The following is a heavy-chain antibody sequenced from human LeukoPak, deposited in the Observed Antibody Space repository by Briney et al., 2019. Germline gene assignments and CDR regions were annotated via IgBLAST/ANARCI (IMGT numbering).Heavy chain of an antibody. CDR2: ISYDGSNK. V-gene: IGHV3-30-3*01. D-gene: IGHD3-22*01. J-gene: IGHJ4*02. CDR3: ARDGVNYYYGSSGDRTFDY. CDR1: GFTFSSYA. Sequence: QSGGSLRLSCAASGFTFSSYAMHWVRQAPGKGLEWVAVISYDGSNKYYADSVKGRFTISRDNSKNTLYLQMNSLRAEDTAVYYCARDGVNYYYGSSGDRTFDYWGQGTLVTVSS.